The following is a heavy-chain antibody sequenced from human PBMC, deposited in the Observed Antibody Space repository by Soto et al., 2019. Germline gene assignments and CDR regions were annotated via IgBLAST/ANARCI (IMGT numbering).Heavy chain of an antibody. CDR3: TRRPQYYDILGMDV. J-gene: IGHJ6*02. Sequence: GGSLRLPYAASGFNFSGSAIHWVRQASGKGLEWVGRIRSKANSYATAYAASVKGRFTISRDDSKNTAYLQMNSLKTEDTAVYYCTRRPQYYDILGMDVWGQGTTVTVSS. V-gene: IGHV3-73*01. CDR2: IRSKANSYAT. CDR1: GFNFSGSA. D-gene: IGHD3-9*01.